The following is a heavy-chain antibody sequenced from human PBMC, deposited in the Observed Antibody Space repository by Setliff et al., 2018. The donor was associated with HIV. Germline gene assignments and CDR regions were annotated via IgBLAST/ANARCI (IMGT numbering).Heavy chain of an antibody. CDR2: ISSTSATI. J-gene: IGHJ5*02. CDR1: GFSFGSHS. Sequence: LRLSCAASGFSFGSHSMAWVRQAPGKGLEWVAYISSTSATIFYADSVKGRFTISRDNDEKSLFLQMNDLRAEDSGMYYCARDPVAAVVLGFDNWFDPWGQGTLVTVSS. CDR3: ARDPVAAVVLGFDNWFDP. V-gene: IGHV3-48*01. D-gene: IGHD2-15*01.